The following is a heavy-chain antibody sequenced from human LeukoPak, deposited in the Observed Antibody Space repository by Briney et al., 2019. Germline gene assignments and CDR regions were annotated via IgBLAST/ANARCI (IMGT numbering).Heavy chain of an antibody. J-gene: IGHJ4*02. V-gene: IGHV3-53*01. D-gene: IGHD3-10*01. CDR2: LDNFGAK. Sequence: GGSLRLSCAASNFSVNNNYIDWVRQAPGKGLEWVSSLDNFGAKYYGDSVTGRFTVSRDLSKNTVYLQMSSLRADDTAVYYCAGGTYYGTGTRPGYLNYWGLGALVTVSS. CDR1: NFSVNNNY. CDR3: AGGTYYGTGTRPGYLNY.